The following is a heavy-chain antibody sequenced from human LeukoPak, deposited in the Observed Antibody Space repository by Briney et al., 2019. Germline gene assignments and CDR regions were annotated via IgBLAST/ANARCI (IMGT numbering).Heavy chain of an antibody. CDR1: GFTFSSYA. Sequence: PGGSLRLSCAASGFTFSSYAMSWVRQAPGKGLEWVANIKQDGSEKYYVDSVKGRFTISRDNAKNSLYLQMNSLRAEDTAVYYCAREYSSSSWYFDLWGRGTLVTVSS. V-gene: IGHV3-7*01. CDR2: IKQDGSEK. J-gene: IGHJ2*01. D-gene: IGHD6-6*01. CDR3: AREYSSSSWYFDL.